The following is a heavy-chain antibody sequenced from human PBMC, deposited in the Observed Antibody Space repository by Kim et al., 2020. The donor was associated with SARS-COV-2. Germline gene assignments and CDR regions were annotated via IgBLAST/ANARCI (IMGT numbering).Heavy chain of an antibody. CDR3: AKVLYRGSSWYLDY. V-gene: IGHV3-30*18. Sequence: GRSLRLSCAASGFTFSSYGMHWVRQAPGKGLEWVAVISYDGSNKYYADSVKGRFTISRDNSKNTLYLQMNSLRAEDTAVYYCAKVLYRGSSWYLDYWGQGTLVTVSS. CDR2: ISYDGSNK. CDR1: GFTFSSYG. D-gene: IGHD6-13*01. J-gene: IGHJ4*02.